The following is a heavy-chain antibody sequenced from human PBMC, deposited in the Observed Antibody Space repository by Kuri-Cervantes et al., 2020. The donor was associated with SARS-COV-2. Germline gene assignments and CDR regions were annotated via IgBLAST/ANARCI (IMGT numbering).Heavy chain of an antibody. J-gene: IGHJ3*02. CDR3: VREMTTVTTSDAFDI. CDR1: VCTFSSYA. V-gene: IGHV1-69*13. D-gene: IGHD4-17*01. Sequence: SVNVAFKYCVCTFSSYAINWVRQAPGQGLEWMGGIITIFSTANYAQKFQGRVTITADESTSTAYMELSSLRSEDTAVYYCVREMTTVTTSDAFDIWGQGTMVTVSS. CDR2: IITIFSTA.